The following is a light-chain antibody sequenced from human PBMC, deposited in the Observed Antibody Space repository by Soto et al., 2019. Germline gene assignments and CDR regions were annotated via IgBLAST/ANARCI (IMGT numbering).Light chain of an antibody. CDR3: SSYAGSNNWV. CDR2: EVS. CDR1: SSDVGGYHY. J-gene: IGLJ2*01. V-gene: IGLV2-8*01. Sequence: QSALTQPPSASGSAGQSVTISCTGTSSDVGGYHYVSWYQHHPGKAPKLMIYEVSKRPSGVPDRFSGSKSGNTASLTVSGLQAEDEADYYCSSYAGSNNWVFGGGTKVTVL.